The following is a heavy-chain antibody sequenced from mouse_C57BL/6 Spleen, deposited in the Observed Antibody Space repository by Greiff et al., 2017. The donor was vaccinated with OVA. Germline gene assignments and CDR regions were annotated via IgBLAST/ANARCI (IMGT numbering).Heavy chain of an antibody. CDR1: GYTFTSYW. V-gene: IGHV1-50*01. D-gene: IGHD4-1*02. J-gene: IGHJ4*01. CDR2: IDPSDSYT. CDR3: ATPPNWDVYAMDY. Sequence: QVQLQQPGAELGKPGASVKLSCKASGYTFTSYWMQWVKQRPGQGLEWIGEIDPSDSYTNYNQKFKGKATLTVDTSSSTAYMQLSSLTSEDSAVYYCATPPNWDVYAMDYWGQGTSVTVSS.